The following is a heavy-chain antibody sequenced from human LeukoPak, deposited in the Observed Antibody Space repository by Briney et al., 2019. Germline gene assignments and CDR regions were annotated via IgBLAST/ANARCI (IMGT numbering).Heavy chain of an antibody. J-gene: IGHJ5*02. CDR1: GYTFTSYD. CDR2: INPTSGNT. V-gene: IGHV1-8*01. D-gene: IGHD3-10*01. Sequence: ASVKVSCKASGYTFTSYDFNWVRQPTGQGLEWMGWINPTSGNTGYAQKFQGRVTMTRNTSIRTAYMELSSLRSEATAVYYCARGYGMVRGVAPYNGFDPWGQGTLVTVSS. CDR3: ARGYGMVRGVAPYNGFDP.